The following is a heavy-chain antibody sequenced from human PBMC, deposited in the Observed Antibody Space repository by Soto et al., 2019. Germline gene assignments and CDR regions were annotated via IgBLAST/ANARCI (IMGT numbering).Heavy chain of an antibody. CDR1: GGSISSYY. CDR2: IYYSGST. CDR3: ARQGYSGYLYYFDY. D-gene: IGHD5-12*01. V-gene: IGHV4-59*08. J-gene: IGHJ4*02. Sequence: PSETLSLTCTVSGGSISSYYWSWIRQPPGKGLEWIGYIYYSGSTNYNPSLKSRVTISVDTSKNQFSLKLSSVTAADTAVYYCARQGYSGYLYYFDYWGQGTLVTVSS.